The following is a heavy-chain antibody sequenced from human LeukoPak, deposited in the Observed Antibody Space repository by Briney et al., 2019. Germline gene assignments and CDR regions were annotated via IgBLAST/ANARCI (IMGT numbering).Heavy chain of an antibody. V-gene: IGHV1-69*01. Sequence: ASVKVSCKASGGTFSSYAISWVRQAPGQGLEWMGGIIPILGTANYAQQFQGRVTITADESTSTAYMELSSLRSEDTAVYYCATKAVVAATGDYYYMDVWGKGTTVNISS. D-gene: IGHD2-15*01. CDR1: GGTFSSYA. J-gene: IGHJ6*03. CDR2: IIPILGTA. CDR3: ATKAVVAATGDYYYMDV.